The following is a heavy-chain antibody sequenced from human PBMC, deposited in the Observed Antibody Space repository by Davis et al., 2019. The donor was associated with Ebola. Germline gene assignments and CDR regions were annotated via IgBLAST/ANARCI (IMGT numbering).Heavy chain of an antibody. CDR3: ARDWGTMVRGVITHYYGMDV. V-gene: IGHV4-59*01. Sequence: PSETLSLTCTVSGGSISSDYWSWIRQPPGKGLEWIGYIYYTGSTNYNPSLKSRVTISVDTSKNQFSLKLSSVTAADTAVYYCARDWGTMVRGVITHYYGMDVWGQGTTVTVSS. J-gene: IGHJ6*02. CDR1: GGSISSDY. D-gene: IGHD3-10*01. CDR2: IYYTGST.